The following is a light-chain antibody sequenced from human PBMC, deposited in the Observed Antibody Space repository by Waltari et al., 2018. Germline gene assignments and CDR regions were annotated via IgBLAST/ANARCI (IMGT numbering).Light chain of an antibody. V-gene: IGLV2-8*01. CDR3: SSYGGSNNLV. J-gene: IGLJ3*02. Sequence: QSALTQPPSASGSPGQSVTISCTGTSSDVGGYNYVSWSQQHPGKAPKVMIYEVSKRPSGVPDRFAGSKSGSTASLTVSGVQAEDEADYYCSSYGGSNNLVFGGGTKLTVL. CDR1: SSDVGGYNY. CDR2: EVS.